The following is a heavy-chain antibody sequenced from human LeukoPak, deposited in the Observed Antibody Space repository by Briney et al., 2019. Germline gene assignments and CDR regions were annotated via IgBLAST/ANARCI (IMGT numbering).Heavy chain of an antibody. CDR1: GFTFSSSA. V-gene: IGHV3-15*01. Sequence: GGSLRLSCAASGFTFSSSAMSWVRQARGKGLEWVGRIKSKTDGGTTDYAAPVKGRFTISRDDSKNTLYLQMNSLKTEDTAVYYCTTDDDFWSGYYMPAIDYWGQGTLVTVSS. D-gene: IGHD3-3*01. CDR2: IKSKTDGGTT. CDR3: TTDDDFWSGYYMPAIDY. J-gene: IGHJ4*02.